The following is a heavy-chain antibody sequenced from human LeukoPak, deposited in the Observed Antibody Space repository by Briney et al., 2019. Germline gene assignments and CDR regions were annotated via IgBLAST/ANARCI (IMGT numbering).Heavy chain of an antibody. J-gene: IGHJ6*02. CDR3: ARGYDFWSGYYRYYGMDV. V-gene: IGHV4-34*01. D-gene: IGHD3-3*01. CDR1: GGSFSGYY. CDR2: INHSGST. Sequence: PSETLSLTCAVYGGSFSGYYWSWIRQPPGKGLEWIGEINHSGSTNYNPSLKSRVTISVDTSKNQFSLKLSSVTAADTAVYYCARGYDFWSGYYRYYGMDVWGQGTTVTVSS.